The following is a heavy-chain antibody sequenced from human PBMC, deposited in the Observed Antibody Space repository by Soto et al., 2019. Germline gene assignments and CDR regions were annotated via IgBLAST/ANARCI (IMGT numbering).Heavy chain of an antibody. V-gene: IGHV3-23*01. CDR1: DFSFTSYA. CDR3: AKQTGTWVDSAIEF. J-gene: IGHJ4*02. CDR2: LSHDSGNT. D-gene: IGHD3-9*01. Sequence: EVEMLAWGGGVVQPGESLRLSCVAPDFSFTSYAMTWVRLAPGKGLQWVAALSHDSGNTYYRDSVRGRFTISRDNSKNTLYLQMNSLKGEDTAVYYCAKQTGTWVDSAIEFWGQGTQVTVSS.